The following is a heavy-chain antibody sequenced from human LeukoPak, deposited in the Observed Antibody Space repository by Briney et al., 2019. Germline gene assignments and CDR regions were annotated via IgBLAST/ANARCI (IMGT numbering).Heavy chain of an antibody. Sequence: SSETLSLTCSVYGGSFSGYYWSWIRQPPGKGLEWIGEINHSGSTNYNPSLKGRVTISLDTSKTQFSLKLRSVTAADTAVYYCASTERCSTTCPLDFWGQGTLVTVSS. D-gene: IGHD2-2*01. V-gene: IGHV4-34*01. CDR2: INHSGST. CDR3: ASTERCSTTCPLDF. CDR1: GGSFSGYY. J-gene: IGHJ4*02.